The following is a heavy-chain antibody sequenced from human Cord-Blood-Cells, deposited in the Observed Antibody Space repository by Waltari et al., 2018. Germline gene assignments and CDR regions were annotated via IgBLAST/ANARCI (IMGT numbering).Heavy chain of an antibody. D-gene: IGHD1-26*01. CDR1: GGSFSSYY. V-gene: IGHV4-34*01. J-gene: IGHJ4*02. Sequence: QVQLQQWGAGLLKPSETLSLTCAVYGGSFSSYYWSWIRPPPGKGLEWIGEINHSGSTNYNPSLKSRVTISVDTSKNQFSLKLSSVTAADTAVYYCASEVGDIDYWGQGTLVTVSS. CDR2: INHSGST. CDR3: ASEVGDIDY.